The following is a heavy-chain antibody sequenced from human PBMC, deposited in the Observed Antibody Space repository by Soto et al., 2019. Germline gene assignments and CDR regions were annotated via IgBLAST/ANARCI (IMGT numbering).Heavy chain of an antibody. CDR2: ISSSSSTI. V-gene: IGHV3-48*01. D-gene: IGHD4-4*01. Sequence: GGSLRLSCAASGFTFSSYSMNWVRQAPGKGLEWVSYISSSSSTIYYADSVKGRFTISRDNAKNSLYLQMNSLRAEDTAVYYCARYHTVTTPAFDYWGQGTLVTVSS. CDR1: GFTFSSYS. CDR3: ARYHTVTTPAFDY. J-gene: IGHJ4*02.